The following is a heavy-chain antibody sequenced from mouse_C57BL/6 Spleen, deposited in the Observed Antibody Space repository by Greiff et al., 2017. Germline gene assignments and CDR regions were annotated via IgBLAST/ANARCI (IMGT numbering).Heavy chain of an antibody. CDR2: IDPSDSET. CDR3: SRWGTAVDY. V-gene: IGHV1-52*01. D-gene: IGHD2-14*01. J-gene: IGHJ2*01. Sequence: QVQLQQPGAELVRPGSSVKLSCTASGYTFTSDCMHWVKQRPKQGLEWIGNIDPSDSETHYNQKFKDKATLTVDKSSITAYMQLSSLTSEDSAVYYCSRWGTAVDYWGQGTTLTVAS. CDR1: GYTFTSDC.